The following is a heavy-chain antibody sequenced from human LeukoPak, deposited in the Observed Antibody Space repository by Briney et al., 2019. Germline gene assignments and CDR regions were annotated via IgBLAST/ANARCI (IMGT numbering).Heavy chain of an antibody. D-gene: IGHD6-13*01. V-gene: IGHV3-33*01. J-gene: IGHJ5*02. Sequence: GGSLRLSCAVSGFTFSSYGMHWVRQAPGKGLEWVAVICYDGSNKYYADPVQGRFTISSDNSKNTLSLQMNGLRAEDTAVYYCARILSSWEFDPWGQGTLVTVSS. CDR1: GFTFSSYG. CDR3: ARILSSWEFDP. CDR2: ICYDGSNK.